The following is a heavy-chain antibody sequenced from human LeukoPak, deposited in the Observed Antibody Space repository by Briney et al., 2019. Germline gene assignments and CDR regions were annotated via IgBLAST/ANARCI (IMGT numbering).Heavy chain of an antibody. Sequence: GGSLRLPCAASGLTFSSYSMNWVRQAPGKGLEWVSSISSSSSYIYYADSVKGRFTISRDNAKNSLYLQMNSLRAEDTAVYYCARASEDYYDSSGYGNFDYWGQGTLVTVSS. V-gene: IGHV3-21*01. D-gene: IGHD3-22*01. CDR2: ISSSSSYI. J-gene: IGHJ4*02. CDR3: ARASEDYYDSSGYGNFDY. CDR1: GLTFSSYS.